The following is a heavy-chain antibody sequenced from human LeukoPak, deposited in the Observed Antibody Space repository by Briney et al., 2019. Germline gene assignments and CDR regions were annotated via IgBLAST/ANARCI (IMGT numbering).Heavy chain of an antibody. CDR1: GYTFTSYG. V-gene: IGHV1-18*01. D-gene: IGHD3-22*01. CDR2: ISAYNGNT. J-gene: IGHJ3*02. CDR3: ARADYDSSGYNRRSAFDI. Sequence: ASVKVSCKASGYTFTSYGISWVRQAPGQGLEWMGWISAYNGNTNYAQKLQGRVTMTTDTSTSTAYMELSRLRSDDTAVYYCARADYDSSGYNRRSAFDIWGQGTMVTVSS.